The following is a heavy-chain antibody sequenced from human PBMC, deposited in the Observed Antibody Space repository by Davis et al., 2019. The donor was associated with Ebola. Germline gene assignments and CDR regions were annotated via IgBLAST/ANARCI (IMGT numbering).Heavy chain of an antibody. D-gene: IGHD1-1*01. CDR2: MNGGGGAT. Sequence: PGGPLRPSCAASGSSFTRTDMHWFRQAQGRGPEWVSNMNGGGGATYYADSGNGRLHITRDHSRNILYLQMDRLRIEDTAQYYCAGDPNWESGSWGQGTLVSVSS. J-gene: IGHJ5*01. V-gene: IGHV3-23*01. CDR1: GSSFTRTD. CDR3: AGDPNWESGS.